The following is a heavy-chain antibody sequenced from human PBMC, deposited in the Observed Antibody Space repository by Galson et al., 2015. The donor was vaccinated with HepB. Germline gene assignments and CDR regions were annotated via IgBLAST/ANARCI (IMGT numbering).Heavy chain of an antibody. J-gene: IGHJ4*02. CDR1: SGSISSSSYY. CDR2: INYSGTT. CDR3: ARRAKFGSSWNFDF. D-gene: IGHD6-13*01. V-gene: IGHV4-39*01. Sequence: LSLTCIVSSGSISSSSYYWGWIRQPPGKGLEWIGSINYSGTTYYNPSLRSRITISVDTSKNQLSLKLTSVTAADTAVYYCARRAKFGSSWNFDFWGQGTLVTVSS.